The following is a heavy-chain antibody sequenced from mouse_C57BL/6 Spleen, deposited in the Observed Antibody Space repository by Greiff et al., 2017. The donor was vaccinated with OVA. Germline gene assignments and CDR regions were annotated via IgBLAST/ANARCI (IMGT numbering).Heavy chain of an antibody. J-gene: IGHJ3*01. D-gene: IGHD1-1*01. CDR3: ARSSYYCGSSDWFAY. CDR2: IYPGDGDT. Sequence: QVQLQQSGAELVKPGASVKISCKASGYAFSSYWMNWVKQMPGKGLEWIGQIYPGDGDTNYNGKFKGKATLTADKSSSTAYMQLISLTSEDSAVYFGARSSYYCGSSDWFAYWGKGTLVTVSA. CDR1: GYAFSSYW. V-gene: IGHV1-80*01.